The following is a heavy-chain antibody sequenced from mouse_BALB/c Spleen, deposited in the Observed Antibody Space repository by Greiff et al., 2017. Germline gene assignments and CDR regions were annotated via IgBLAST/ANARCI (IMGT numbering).Heavy chain of an antibody. J-gene: IGHJ3*01. CDR3: ARDNPPFAY. CDR2: IDTSDSYT. D-gene: IGHD1-3*01. CDR1: GYTFTDYW. Sequence: QAQLQQPGAELVMPGASVKMSCKASGYTFTDYWMHWVKQRPGQGLEWIGAIDTSDSYTSYNQKFKGKATLTVDESSSTAYMQLSSLTSEDSAVYYCARDNPPFAYWGQGTLVTVSA. V-gene: IGHV1-69*01.